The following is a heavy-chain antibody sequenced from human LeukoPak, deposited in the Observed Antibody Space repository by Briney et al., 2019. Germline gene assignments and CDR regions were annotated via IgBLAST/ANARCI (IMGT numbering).Heavy chain of an antibody. Sequence: GGSLRLSCAASGFTLSNYWMIHWVRQVPGKGLQWVSRINNDGNLKTDGRDTGYADSVKGRFTISTDNAKNSLYLQMNSLRAEDTSVYYCARELRPDPYSASWYNYWGQGTLVTVSS. J-gene: IGHJ4*02. CDR3: ARELRPDPYSASWYNY. CDR1: GFTLSNYW. CDR2: INNDGNLKTDGRDT. D-gene: IGHD6-13*01. V-gene: IGHV3-74*01.